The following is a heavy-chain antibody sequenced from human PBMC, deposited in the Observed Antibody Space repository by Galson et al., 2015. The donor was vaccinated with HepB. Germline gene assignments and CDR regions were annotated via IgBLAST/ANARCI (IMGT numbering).Heavy chain of an antibody. V-gene: IGHV1-18*01. D-gene: IGHD2-15*01. CDR2: ISTYNGNA. Sequence: QSGAEVTKPGASVKVSCKASGYTFTRYGISWVRQAPGQGLEWMGWISTYNGNANYAQRLQGRVTMTTVTSTSTAYMELRSLRSDDTAVYFCARGALVVVVGATQNNWFDPWGQGTLVTVSS. CDR3: ARGALVVVVGATQNNWFDP. J-gene: IGHJ5*02. CDR1: GYTFTRYG.